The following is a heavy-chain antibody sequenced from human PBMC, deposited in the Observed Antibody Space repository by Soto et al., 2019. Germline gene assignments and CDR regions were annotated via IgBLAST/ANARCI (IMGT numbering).Heavy chain of an antibody. CDR1: GYTFTSYA. J-gene: IGHJ4*02. CDR2: INAGNGNI. Sequence: QVQLVQSGAEVKKPGASVKVSCKASGYTFTSYAMHWVRQAPGQRVEWMGWINAGNGNIKYSQKFQGRVTITRDTSASTAYMELRSLRSEDTAVYNCARGPTDIVVVVITGFDYWGQGTLVTVSS. D-gene: IGHD2-15*01. V-gene: IGHV1-3*01. CDR3: ARGPTDIVVVVITGFDY.